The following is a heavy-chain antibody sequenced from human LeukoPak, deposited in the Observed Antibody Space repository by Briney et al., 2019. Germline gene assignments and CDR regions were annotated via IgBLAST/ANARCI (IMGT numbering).Heavy chain of an antibody. Sequence: SVKVSCKASGGTFSSYAISWVRQAPGQGLEWMGGIIPIFGTANYAQKFQGRVTITADESTSTAYMELSSLRSEDTAVYYCARTYDILTGYTPDTYYYYYYTDVWGKGTTVTVSS. V-gene: IGHV1-69*13. J-gene: IGHJ6*03. CDR3: ARTYDILTGYTPDTYYYYYYTDV. CDR2: IIPIFGTA. D-gene: IGHD3-9*01. CDR1: GGTFSSYA.